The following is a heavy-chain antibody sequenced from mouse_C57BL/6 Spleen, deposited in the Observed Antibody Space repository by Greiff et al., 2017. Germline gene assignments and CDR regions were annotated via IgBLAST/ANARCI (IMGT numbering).Heavy chain of an antibody. CDR1: GFTFSDFY. CDR3: ARDAYDYDGRDAMDY. V-gene: IGHV7-1*01. Sequence: EVQGVESGGGLVQSGRSLRLSCATSGFTFSDFYMEWVRQAPGKGLEWIAASRNKANDYTTEYSASVKGRFIVSRDTSQSILYLQMNALRAEDTAIYYCARDAYDYDGRDAMDYWGQGTSVTVSS. J-gene: IGHJ4*01. CDR2: SRNKANDYTT. D-gene: IGHD2-4*01.